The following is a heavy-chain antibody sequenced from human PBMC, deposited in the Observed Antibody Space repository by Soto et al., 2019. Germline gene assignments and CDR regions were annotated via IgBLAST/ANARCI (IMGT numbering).Heavy chain of an antibody. CDR1: GFSFDDHA. Sequence: GGSLRLSCVSSGFSFDDHAMHWIRQAPGKGLEWVSSINWNSGSIGYADSVQGRFTISRDNAKNSLYLQMNSLRGEDTASYYCAKDMVRGVREYYYMDVWGKGTTVNVS. CDR3: AKDMVRGVREYYYMDV. J-gene: IGHJ6*03. D-gene: IGHD3-10*01. V-gene: IGHV3-9*01. CDR2: INWNSGSI.